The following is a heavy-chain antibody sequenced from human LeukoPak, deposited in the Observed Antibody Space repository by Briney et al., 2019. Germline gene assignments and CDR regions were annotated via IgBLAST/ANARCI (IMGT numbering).Heavy chain of an antibody. CDR1: GGSISSYY. CDR3: ARAITYYGSYNWFDP. V-gene: IGHV4-4*07. CDR2: IYTSGST. D-gene: IGHD3-3*01. J-gene: IGHJ5*02. Sequence: SETLSLTCTVSGGSISSYYWSWIRQPAGKGLEWIGRIYTSGSTNYNPSLKSRATMSVDTSKNQFSLKLSSVTAADTAVYYCARAITYYGSYNWFDPWGQGTLVTVSS.